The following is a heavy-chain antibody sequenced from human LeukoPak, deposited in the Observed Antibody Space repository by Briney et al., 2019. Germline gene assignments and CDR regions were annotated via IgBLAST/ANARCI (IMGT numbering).Heavy chain of an antibody. D-gene: IGHD5-12*01. J-gene: IGHJ4*02. CDR3: AKGDLATAGTYYFDY. Sequence: GRSLRLSCAASGFTFSSYGMHWVRQAPGKGLEWVAVIWYDGSNKYYADSVKGRFTISRDNSKNTLYLQMNSLRAEDTAVYYCAKGDLATAGTYYFDYWGQGTLVTVSS. CDR2: IWYDGSNK. V-gene: IGHV3-33*06. CDR1: GFTFSSYG.